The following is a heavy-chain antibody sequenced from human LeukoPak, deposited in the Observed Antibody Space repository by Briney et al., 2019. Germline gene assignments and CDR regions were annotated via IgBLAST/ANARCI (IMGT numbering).Heavy chain of an antibody. D-gene: IGHD6-13*01. V-gene: IGHV4-59*01. J-gene: IGHJ1*01. CDR3: ASHGTAAAGFAEYFQH. CDR1: GGSISSYY. CDR2: IYYSGTT. Sequence: PSETLSLTCNVSGGSISSYYWSWIRQPPGKGLEWIGYIYYSGTTNYNPTLKSRFTISVATSKNQFSLKLSSVTATDTAVYYCASHGTAAAGFAEYFQHWGQGTLVTVSS.